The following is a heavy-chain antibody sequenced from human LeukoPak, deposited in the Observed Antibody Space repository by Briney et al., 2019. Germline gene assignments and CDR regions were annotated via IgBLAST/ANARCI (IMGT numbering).Heavy chain of an antibody. CDR1: GGTFSSYA. CDR2: IIPIFGTA. CDR3: AKDIVVINYYYFDY. D-gene: IGHD2-15*01. Sequence: SVKVSCKASGGTFSSYAISWVRQAPGQGLEWMGGIIPIFGTANYAQKFQGRVTITADESTSTAYMELSSLRAEDTAVYYCAKDIVVINYYYFDYWGQGTLVTVSS. J-gene: IGHJ4*02. V-gene: IGHV1-69*13.